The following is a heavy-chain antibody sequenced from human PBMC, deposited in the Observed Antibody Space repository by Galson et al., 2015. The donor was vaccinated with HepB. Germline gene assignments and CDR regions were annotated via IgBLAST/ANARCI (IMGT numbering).Heavy chain of an antibody. CDR3: ARGRGGYCSSTSCSGAFDI. Sequence: SLRLSCAASGFTFSDYYMSWIRQAPGKGLEWVSYISSCSSYANYADSVKGRFTISRDNAKNSLYLQMNSLRAEDTAVYYCARGRGGYCSSTSCSGAFDIWGQGTMVTVSS. V-gene: IGHV3-11*05. CDR1: GFTFSDYY. J-gene: IGHJ3*02. D-gene: IGHD2-2*01. CDR2: ISSCSSYA.